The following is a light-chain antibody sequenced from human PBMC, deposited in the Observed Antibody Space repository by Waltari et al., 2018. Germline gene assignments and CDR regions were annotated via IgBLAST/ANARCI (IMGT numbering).Light chain of an antibody. CDR1: PSVSRT. CDR2: DAS. Sequence: ETVLTQSPGTLSLSPGERATLSCRASPSVSRTLAWYQQKPGQAPRLLIYDASSRATGIPDRFSGSGSGTDFSLTISRLEPEDFAVYYCQKYGTLPATFGQGTKVEIK. J-gene: IGKJ1*01. CDR3: QKYGTLPAT. V-gene: IGKV3-20*01.